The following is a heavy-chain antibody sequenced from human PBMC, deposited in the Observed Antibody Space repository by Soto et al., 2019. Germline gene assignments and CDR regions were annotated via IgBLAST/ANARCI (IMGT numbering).Heavy chain of an antibody. V-gene: IGHV5-51*01. J-gene: IGHJ4*02. D-gene: IGHD3-3*01. CDR3: SRTNGYAFWSGYFYYFDY. Sequence: GESLKISCKGSGYSFTSYWIGWVRQMPGKGLEWMGIIYPGDSDTRYSPSFQGQVTISADKSISTAYLQWSSLKASDTSMFYCSRTNGYAFWSGYFYYFDYWGQGTLVTVSS. CDR1: GYSFTSYW. CDR2: IYPGDSDT.